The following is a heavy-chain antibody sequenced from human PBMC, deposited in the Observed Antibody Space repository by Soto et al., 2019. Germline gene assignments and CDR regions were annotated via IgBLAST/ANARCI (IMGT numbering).Heavy chain of an antibody. CDR2: IYPGDSDT. V-gene: IGHV5-51*01. CDR3: ARIGSRSHYYYYGIDV. J-gene: IGHJ6*02. D-gene: IGHD1-26*01. Sequence: GESLKISCKGSGYRFTSYWIGWVRQMPGKGLEWVGIIYPGDSDTRYSPSFQGQVTISADKSISTAYLRWSSLKASDTAMYYCARIGSRSHYYYYGIDVWGQGTTVNVSS. CDR1: GYRFTSYW.